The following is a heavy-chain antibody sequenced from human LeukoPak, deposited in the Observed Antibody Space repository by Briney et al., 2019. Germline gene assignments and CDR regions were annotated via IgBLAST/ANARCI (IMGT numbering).Heavy chain of an antibody. Sequence: SETLSLTCAVSGYSISSGYYWGWIRQPPGKGLGWSGSIYHSGSTYYNPSLKSRVTISVDTSKNQFSLKLSSVTAADTAVYYCARDAVSSSWYDFDYWGQGTLVTVSS. V-gene: IGHV4-38-2*02. CDR2: IYHSGST. J-gene: IGHJ4*02. D-gene: IGHD6-13*01. CDR1: GYSISSGYY. CDR3: ARDAVSSSWYDFDY.